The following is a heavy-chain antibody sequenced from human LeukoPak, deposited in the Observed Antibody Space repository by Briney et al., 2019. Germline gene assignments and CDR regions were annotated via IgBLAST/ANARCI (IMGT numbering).Heavy chain of an antibody. V-gene: IGHV4-59*11. J-gene: IGHJ3*02. CDR3: ARRSTPTLYSSGSNDAFDI. CDR1: GGSISSHY. CDR2: IYYSGST. Sequence: SETLSLTCTVSGGSISSHYWSWIRQPPGKGLEWIGYIYYSGSTNYNPSLKSRATISVDTSKNQFSLKLSSVTAADTAVYYCARRSTPTLYSSGSNDAFDIWGQGTMVTVSS. D-gene: IGHD6-19*01.